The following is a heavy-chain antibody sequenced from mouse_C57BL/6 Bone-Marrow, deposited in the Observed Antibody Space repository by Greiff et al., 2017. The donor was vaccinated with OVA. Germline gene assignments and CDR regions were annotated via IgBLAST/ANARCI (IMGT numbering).Heavy chain of an antibody. CDR1: GYSITSGYY. CDR3: ARATGTPGAMDY. J-gene: IGHJ4*01. D-gene: IGHD4-1*02. V-gene: IGHV3-6*01. Sequence: EVKLMESGPGLVKPSQSLSLTCSVTGYSITSGYYWNWIRQFPGNKLEWMGYISYDGSNNYNPSLKNRISITRDTSKNQFFLKLNSVTTEDTATYYCARATGTPGAMDYWGQGTSVTVSS. CDR2: ISYDGSN.